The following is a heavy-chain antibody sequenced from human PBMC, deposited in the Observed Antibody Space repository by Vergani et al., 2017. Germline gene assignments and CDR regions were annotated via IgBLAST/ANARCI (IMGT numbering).Heavy chain of an antibody. V-gene: IGHV4-59*01. D-gene: IGHD1-20*01. CDR1: GGSISSYY. Sequence: QVQLQESGPGLVKPSETLSLTCTVSGGSISSYYWSWIRQPPGTGLEWIGYIYYSGSTNYNPSLKSRVTISVDTSKNQVSLKRSSVTAADTAVYYCARVGRITGTILTYYYYYYMDVWGKGTTVTVSS. CDR2: IYYSGST. CDR3: ARVGRITGTILTYYYYYYMDV. J-gene: IGHJ6*03.